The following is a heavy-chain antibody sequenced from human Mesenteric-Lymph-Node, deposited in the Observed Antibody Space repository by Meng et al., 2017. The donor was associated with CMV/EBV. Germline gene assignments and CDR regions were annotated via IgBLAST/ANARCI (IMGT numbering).Heavy chain of an antibody. CDR3: AREGDIAVVPAATPTFDC. CDR2: INPSGGLA. V-gene: IGHV1-46*01. D-gene: IGHD2-2*01. J-gene: IGHJ4*02. CDR1: GYTLTDYY. Sequence: SETVSCKAFGYTLTDYYMHWLRQAPGQGLEWTGMINPSGGLASYPQNFQGRVTVTRDTSTGAVYMELSSLRSEDTAIYYCAREGDIAVVPAATPTFDCWGQGTLVTVSS.